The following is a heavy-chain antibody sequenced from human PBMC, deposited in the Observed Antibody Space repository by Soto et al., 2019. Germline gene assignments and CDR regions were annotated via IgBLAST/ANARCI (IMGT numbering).Heavy chain of an antibody. CDR3: ARQATYTLDV. J-gene: IGHJ6*02. CDR1: GVSITSTTYF. V-gene: IGHV4-39*01. Sequence: QLQLQESGPGLVQPSETLSLSCAVSGVSITSTTYFWAWIRQPPGKGLEWIGTLSYAGNTYYNPSLQSRVTISADPSKNQFSLMLTSLTAADTAVYYCARQATYTLDVWGQGTTVTVSS. D-gene: IGHD4-4*01. CDR2: LSYAGNT.